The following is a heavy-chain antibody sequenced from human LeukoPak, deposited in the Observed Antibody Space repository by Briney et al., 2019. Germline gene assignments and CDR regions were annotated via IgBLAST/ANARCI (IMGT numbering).Heavy chain of an antibody. Sequence: QPGGSLRLSSAASGFTFSSYAMHWVRQAPGKGLEWVAVISYDGSNKYYADSVKGRFTISRDNSKNTLYLQMNSLRAEDTAVYYCARDDYGGRGEFDYWGQGTLVTVSS. V-gene: IGHV3-30*04. CDR1: GFTFSSYA. CDR3: ARDDYGGRGEFDY. D-gene: IGHD4-23*01. J-gene: IGHJ4*02. CDR2: ISYDGSNK.